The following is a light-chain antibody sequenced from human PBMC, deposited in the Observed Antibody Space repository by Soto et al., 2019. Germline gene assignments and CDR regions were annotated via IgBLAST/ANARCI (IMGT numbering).Light chain of an antibody. J-gene: IGLJ1*01. CDR1: SSDVGAFDS. CDR3: SSYAGRNNYV. Sequence: QSVLTQPPSASGSLGQSVTISCTGSSSDVGAFDSVSWYQQHPRKAPQLIIYEVSKRPSGVPDRFSGSKSGNTASLTVSGLQADDEAEYFCSSYAGRNNYVFGTGTKLTVL. V-gene: IGLV2-8*01. CDR2: EVS.